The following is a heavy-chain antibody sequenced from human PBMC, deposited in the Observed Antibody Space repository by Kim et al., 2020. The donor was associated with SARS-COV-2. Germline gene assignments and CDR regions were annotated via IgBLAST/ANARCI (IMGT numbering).Heavy chain of an antibody. J-gene: IGHJ1*01. Sequence: SETLSLTCTVSGGSISGSSYYWGWVRQPPGKGLEWIANIFYNGNTYYNPSLKSRVTISVDTSKNQFSLKLSSVTATDTAVYYCATYEFGASSATSLQHWGLGALVTVSS. CDR2: IFYNGNT. V-gene: IGHV4-39*01. CDR3: ATYEFGASSATSLQH. CDR1: GGSISGSSYY. D-gene: IGHD2-15*01.